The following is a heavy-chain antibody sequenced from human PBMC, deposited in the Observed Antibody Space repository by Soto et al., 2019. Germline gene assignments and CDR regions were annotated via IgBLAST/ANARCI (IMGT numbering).Heavy chain of an antibody. Sequence: ASVKASCKASGYTITSYDINWVRQATGQGLEWMGWMNPNSGNTGYAQKFQGRVTMTRNTSISTAYMELSSLRSEDTAVYYCAKSGYFYFYYYYMDVWGKGTTVTVSS. J-gene: IGHJ6*03. CDR3: AKSGYFYFYYYYMDV. CDR1: GYTITSYD. CDR2: MNPNSGNT. D-gene: IGHD3-3*01. V-gene: IGHV1-8*01.